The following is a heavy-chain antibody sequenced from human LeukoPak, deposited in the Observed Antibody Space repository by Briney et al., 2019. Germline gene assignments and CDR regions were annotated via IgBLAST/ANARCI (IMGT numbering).Heavy chain of an antibody. Sequence: PGGSLRLSCAASGFTFSSYAMHWVRQAPGKGLEGVAVISYDGSNKYYADSVKGGFTISIENSKNTLYVQMNSLRAEDTAVYYCARAARWAYDSSGYSDYWGQGTLVTVSS. J-gene: IGHJ4*02. D-gene: IGHD3-22*01. V-gene: IGHV3-30-3*01. CDR1: GFTFSSYA. CDR2: ISYDGSNK. CDR3: ARAARWAYDSSGYSDY.